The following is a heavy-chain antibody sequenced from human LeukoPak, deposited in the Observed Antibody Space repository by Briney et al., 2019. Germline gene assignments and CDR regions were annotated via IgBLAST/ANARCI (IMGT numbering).Heavy chain of an antibody. CDR3: ATGAMVYDF. CDR1: GSTLTTIS. CDR2: LSPRDGET. J-gene: IGHJ4*02. D-gene: IGHD3-10*01. V-gene: IGHV1-24*01. Sequence: ASVKVSCTVSGSTLTTISIDWVRQAPGKGLEWMGSLSPRDGETSHAQKFKGRFNKTADTATDIAYMEMSSLESGDTAVYYCATGAMVYDFWGQGTLVTVSS.